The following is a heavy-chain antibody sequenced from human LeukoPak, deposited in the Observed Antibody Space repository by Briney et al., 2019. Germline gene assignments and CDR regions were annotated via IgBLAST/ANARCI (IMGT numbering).Heavy chain of an antibody. J-gene: IGHJ4*02. Sequence: GGSLRLSCAASGLTVSSNCMSWVRQAPGKGLEWVSGISGSDGTTYYADSVKGRFTISRDNSKNTLYLQINGLRAEDTAVYYCAKDSAKKYDDYWGQGTLVTVSS. D-gene: IGHD2/OR15-2a*01. CDR1: GLTVSSNC. V-gene: IGHV3-23*01. CDR3: AKDSAKKYDDY. CDR2: ISGSDGTT.